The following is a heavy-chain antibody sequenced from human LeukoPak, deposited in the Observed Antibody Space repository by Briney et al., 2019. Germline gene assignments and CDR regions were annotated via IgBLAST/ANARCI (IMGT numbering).Heavy chain of an antibody. Sequence: PGGSLRLSCAASGFTFSSYGMHWVRQAPGKGLEWVAFIRYDGSNKYYADSVKGRFTISRDNSKNTLYLQMNSLRAEDTAVYYCASIVVVVAAADYWGKGTLVTVSS. J-gene: IGHJ4*02. CDR3: ASIVVVVAAADY. V-gene: IGHV3-30*02. CDR1: GFTFSSYG. D-gene: IGHD2-15*01. CDR2: IRYDGSNK.